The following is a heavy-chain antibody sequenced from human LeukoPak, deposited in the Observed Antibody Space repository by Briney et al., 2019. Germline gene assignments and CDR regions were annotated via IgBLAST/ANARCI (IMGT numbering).Heavy chain of an antibody. CDR3: ATDDVTTGTKTALGY. Sequence: SVKVSCKASGFTFTSSAVQWVRQARGQGLEWIGWIVVGSGNTNYAQKFQERVTINRDMSTSTAYMELSSLISEDTAVYYCATDDVTTGTKTALGYWGQGTLVTVSS. D-gene: IGHD1-1*01. V-gene: IGHV1-58*01. CDR2: IVVGSGNT. CDR1: GFTFTSSA. J-gene: IGHJ4*02.